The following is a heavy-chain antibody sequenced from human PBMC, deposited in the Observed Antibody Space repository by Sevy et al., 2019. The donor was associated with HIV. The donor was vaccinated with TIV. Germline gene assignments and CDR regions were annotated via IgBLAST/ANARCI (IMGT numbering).Heavy chain of an antibody. Sequence: GGSLRLSCAASGFTFSSHXMXXXRQAPGKGLVWVSRVNSDGSSTSYADSVKGRFTISRDNAKNTLYLQMNSLRAEDTAVYYCARGAAAGTFDYWGQGTLVTVSS. D-gene: IGHD6-13*01. CDR3: ARGAAAGTFDY. V-gene: IGHV3-74*01. CDR2: VNSDGSST. J-gene: IGHJ4*02. CDR1: GFTFSSHX.